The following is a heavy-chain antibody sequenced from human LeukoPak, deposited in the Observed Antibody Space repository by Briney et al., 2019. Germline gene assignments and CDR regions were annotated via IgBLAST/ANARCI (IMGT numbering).Heavy chain of an antibody. D-gene: IGHD1-7*01. Sequence: GESLKISCKASGYSFATYWFGWVGHMPGKGLEWIGIIYPGDSDTRYSPSFEGQVNISADKSTSTAFLQWSSLRASDTAMYYCARRNYEGSPSAFDIWGQGTMVIVSA. CDR1: GYSFATYW. J-gene: IGHJ3*02. CDR2: IYPGDSDT. CDR3: ARRNYEGSPSAFDI. V-gene: IGHV5-51*01.